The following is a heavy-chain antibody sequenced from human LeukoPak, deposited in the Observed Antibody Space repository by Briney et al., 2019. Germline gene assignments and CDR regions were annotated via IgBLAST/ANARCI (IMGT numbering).Heavy chain of an antibody. D-gene: IGHD3-9*01. Sequence: GGSLRLSCAASGFTFSSYAMSWVRQAPGKGLEWVSSISSSSSYIYYADSVKGRFTISRDNAKNSLYLQLNSLRAEDTAVYYCARDVLTGSYKSAAEHLWGQGTLVTVSS. V-gene: IGHV3-21*01. CDR2: ISSSSSYI. CDR1: GFTFSSYA. CDR3: ARDVLTGSYKSAAEHL. J-gene: IGHJ4*02.